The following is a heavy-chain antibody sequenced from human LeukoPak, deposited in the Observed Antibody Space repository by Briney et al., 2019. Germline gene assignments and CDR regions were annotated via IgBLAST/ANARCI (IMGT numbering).Heavy chain of an antibody. V-gene: IGHV3-66*04. CDR3: ARQRYYDFWSAPLLPASAFDY. D-gene: IGHD3-3*01. Sequence: GGSLRLSCAASGFTVTINFMSWVRQAPGKGLEWVSVIHSGGTTNYADSVQGRFTISRDISKNALYLQMNSLRGDDTAVYYCARQRYYDFWSAPLLPASAFDYWGQGTLVTVSS. CDR2: IHSGGTT. CDR1: GFTVTINF. J-gene: IGHJ4*02.